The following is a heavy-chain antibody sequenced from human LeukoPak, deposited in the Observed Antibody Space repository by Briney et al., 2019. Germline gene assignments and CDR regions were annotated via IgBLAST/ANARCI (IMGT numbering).Heavy chain of an antibody. CDR2: ISWDGGST. J-gene: IGHJ6*02. CDR1: GFTFDDYT. Sequence: QSGGSLRLSCAASGFTFDDYTMHWVRHAPGKGLEWVSLISWDGGSTYYADSVKGRFTISRDNSKNSLYLQMNSLRTEDTALYYCAKDNSPAHYYYYGMDVWGQGTTVTVSS. CDR3: AKDNSPAHYYYYGMDV. D-gene: IGHD5-18*01. V-gene: IGHV3-43*01.